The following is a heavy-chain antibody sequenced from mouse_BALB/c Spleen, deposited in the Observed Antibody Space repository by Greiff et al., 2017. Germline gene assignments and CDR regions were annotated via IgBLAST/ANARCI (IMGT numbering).Heavy chain of an antibody. V-gene: IGHV1-7*01. CDR2: INPSTGYT. CDR1: GYTFTSYW. D-gene: IGHD2-4*01. Sequence: VQLQQSGAELAKPGASVKMSCKASGYTFTSYWMHWVKQRPGQGLEWIGYINPSTGYTEYNQKFKDKATLTADKSSSTAYMQLSSLTSEDSAVYYCAHYDYGEAMDYWGQGTSVTVSS. J-gene: IGHJ4*01. CDR3: AHYDYGEAMDY.